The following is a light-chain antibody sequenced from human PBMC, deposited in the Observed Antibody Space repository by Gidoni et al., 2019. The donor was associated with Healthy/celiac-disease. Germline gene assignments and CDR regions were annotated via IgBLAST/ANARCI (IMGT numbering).Light chain of an antibody. CDR2: GKN. CDR1: SLRSYY. CDR3: NSRDSSGNPVV. Sequence: SSELTQDPAVSVALGQTVRSTCQGDSLRSYYASWYQQKPGQAPVLVLYGKNNRPSGIPDRFSGSSSGNTASLTITGAQAEDEADYYCNSRDSSGNPVVFGGGTKLTVL. V-gene: IGLV3-19*01. J-gene: IGLJ2*01.